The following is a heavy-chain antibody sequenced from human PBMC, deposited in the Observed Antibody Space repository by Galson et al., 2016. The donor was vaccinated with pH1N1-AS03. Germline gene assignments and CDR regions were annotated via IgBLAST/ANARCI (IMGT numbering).Heavy chain of an antibody. Sequence: SLRLSCAVSGFTFRDYNLNWVRQAPGKGPEWVSSIEASSTYIYYADSVKGRFTISRDNSKNSLYLQMNSLRAEDSALYYCARDPSGDRSGWYYFDYWGQGTLVTVSS. CDR3: ARDPSGDRSGWYYFDY. V-gene: IGHV3-21*04. CDR1: GFTFRDYN. J-gene: IGHJ4*02. D-gene: IGHD6-19*01. CDR2: IEASSTYI.